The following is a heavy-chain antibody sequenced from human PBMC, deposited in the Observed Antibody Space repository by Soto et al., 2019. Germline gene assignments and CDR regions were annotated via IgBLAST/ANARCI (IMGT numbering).Heavy chain of an antibody. CDR3: ARDRYFWSCYRAFDI. D-gene: IGHD3-3*01. CDR1: GFTFSSYS. CDR2: ISSSSSTI. J-gene: IGHJ3*02. V-gene: IGHV3-48*01. Sequence: GGSLRLSCAASGFTFSSYSMNWVRQAPGKGLEWVSYISSSSSTIYYADSVKSRFTISRDNAKNSLYLQMNSLRAEYTAVYYCARDRYFWSCYRAFDIWGQGTMVTVSS.